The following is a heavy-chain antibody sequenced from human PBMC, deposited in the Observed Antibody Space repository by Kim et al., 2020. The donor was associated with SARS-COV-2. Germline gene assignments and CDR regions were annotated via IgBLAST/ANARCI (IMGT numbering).Heavy chain of an antibody. J-gene: IGHJ4*02. CDR3: ARDWFGNPPDY. D-gene: IGHD3-10*01. V-gene: IGHV1-18*01. CDR2: T. Sequence: TNYAQKLQGRVTMTTDTSTSTAYMELRSLRSDDTAVYYCARDWFGNPPDYWGQGTLVTVSS.